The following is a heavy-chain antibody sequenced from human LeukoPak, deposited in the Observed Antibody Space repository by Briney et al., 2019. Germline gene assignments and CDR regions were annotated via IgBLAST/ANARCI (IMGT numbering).Heavy chain of an antibody. CDR2: ISGSAGST. J-gene: IGHJ4*02. Sequence: PGGSLRLSCAASGFTFSSYAMSWVRQAPGKGLEWVSAISGSAGSTFYADSVKGRFTISRDNSKNTLFLQLNSLRTEDTALYYCAKDIAYTTGTTGLDYWGQGTLVTVSS. D-gene: IGHD1-1*01. V-gene: IGHV3-23*01. CDR1: GFTFSSYA. CDR3: AKDIAYTTGTTGLDY.